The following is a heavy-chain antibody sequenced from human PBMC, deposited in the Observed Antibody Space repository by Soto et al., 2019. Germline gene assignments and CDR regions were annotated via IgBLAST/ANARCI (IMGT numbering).Heavy chain of an antibody. Sequence: SVKVSCKASGGTFSSYAISWVRQAPGQGLEWMGGIIPIFGTANYAQKFQGRVTITADESTSTAYMELSSLRSEDTAVYYCARGPAYYDILTGYSLRHAYYYYGMDVWGQGTTVTVSS. V-gene: IGHV1-69*13. J-gene: IGHJ6*02. CDR1: GGTFSSYA. CDR3: ARGPAYYDILTGYSLRHAYYYYGMDV. D-gene: IGHD3-9*01. CDR2: IIPIFGTA.